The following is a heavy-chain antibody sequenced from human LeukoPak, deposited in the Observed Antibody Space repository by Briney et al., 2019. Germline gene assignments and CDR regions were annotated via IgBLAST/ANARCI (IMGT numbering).Heavy chain of an antibody. J-gene: IGHJ3*02. CDR3: ARVGVPGSLAGYSSGWYRDDAFDI. D-gene: IGHD6-19*01. CDR2: INHSGST. Sequence: SETLSLTCAVYGGSFSGYYWSWIRQPPGKGLEWIGEINHSGSTNYSPSLKSRVTISVDTSKNQFSLKLSSVTAADTAVYYCARVGVPGSLAGYSSGWYRDDAFDIWGQGTMVTVSS. CDR1: GGSFSGYY. V-gene: IGHV4-34*01.